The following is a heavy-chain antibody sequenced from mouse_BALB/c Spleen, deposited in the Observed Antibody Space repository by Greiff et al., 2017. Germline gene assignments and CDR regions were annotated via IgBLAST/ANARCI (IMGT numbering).Heavy chain of an antibody. CDR3: ARSRWLLPYYYAMDY. CDR2: ISYSGST. V-gene: IGHV3-2*02. D-gene: IGHD2-3*01. J-gene: IGHJ4*01. Sequence: EVKLQESGPGLVKPSQSLSLTCTVTGYSITSDYAWNWIRQFPGNKLEWMGYISYSGSTSYNPSLKSRISITRDTSKNQFFLQLNSVTTEDTATYYCARSRWLLPYYYAMDYWGQGTSVTVSS. CDR1: GYSITSDYA.